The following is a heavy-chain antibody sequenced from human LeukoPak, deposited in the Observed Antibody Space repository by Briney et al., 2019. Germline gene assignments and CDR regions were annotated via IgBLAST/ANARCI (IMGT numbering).Heavy chain of an antibody. D-gene: IGHD4-23*01. CDR3: ARLHYGGNYGYYYYYMDV. Sequence: ASVKVSCKTSGYTFTHYVISWVRQAPGQGLEWMGRISPYNGNTKYAQKFQGRVTITRNTSISTAYMELSSLRSEDTAVYYCARLHYGGNYGYYYYYMDVWGKGTTVTISS. CDR2: ISPYNGNT. V-gene: IGHV1-8*03. CDR1: GYTFTHYV. J-gene: IGHJ6*03.